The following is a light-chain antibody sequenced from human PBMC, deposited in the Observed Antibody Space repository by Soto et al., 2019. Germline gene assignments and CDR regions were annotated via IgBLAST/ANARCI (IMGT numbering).Light chain of an antibody. CDR1: QSVSSN. CDR2: GAS. Sequence: EIVMTQSPATLSVSPGERATLSCRASQSVSSNLAWYQQKPGQAPRLLIYGASARATGIPVRFSGSGSGTDFTLTITSLQSEDFAVYYCQQYNNWLTFGQGTKVDIK. CDR3: QQYNNWLT. J-gene: IGKJ1*01. V-gene: IGKV3D-15*01.